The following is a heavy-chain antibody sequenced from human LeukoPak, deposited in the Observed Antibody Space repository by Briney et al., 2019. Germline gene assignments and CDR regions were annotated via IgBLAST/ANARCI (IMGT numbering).Heavy chain of an antibody. D-gene: IGHD4-17*01. CDR1: GGSISSYY. J-gene: IGHJ4*02. CDR2: IYYSGST. V-gene: IGHV4-59*08. Sequence: SETLSLTCTVSGGSISSYYWSWIRQPPGKGLEWIGYIYYSGSTNYNPSLKSRVTISVDTSKNQFSLKLSSVTAADTAVYYCARHSVTQILDYWGQGTLVTVSS. CDR3: ARHSVTQILDY.